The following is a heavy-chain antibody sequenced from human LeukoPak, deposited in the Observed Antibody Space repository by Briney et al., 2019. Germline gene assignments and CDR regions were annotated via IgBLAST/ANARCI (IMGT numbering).Heavy chain of an antibody. CDR1: GCSITGYH. V-gene: IGHV4-4*08. Sequence: SETLSLTCTVSGCSITGYHWSWIRRPPGKGLEWIGYIYSSGSTEYKPSLKSRATISADTSKNQFSLKLTSVTAADTAIYYCARRNDFDIWGQGTMVTVSS. CDR3: ARRNDFDI. J-gene: IGHJ3*02. CDR2: IYSSGST.